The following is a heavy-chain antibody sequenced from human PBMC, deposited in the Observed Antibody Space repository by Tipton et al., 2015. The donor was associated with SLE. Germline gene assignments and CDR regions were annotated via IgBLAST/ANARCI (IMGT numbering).Heavy chain of an antibody. CDR1: GGSISSHY. CDR3: ARDSAAAGYGVDV. V-gene: IGHV4-59*11. Sequence: TLSLTCTVSGGSISSHYWGWIRQPPGKGLEWIGYIYDSGSTNYNPSLKSRVNITVDTSKNQFSLKLSSVTAADTAVYYCARDSAAAGYGVDVWGQGTTVTVSS. D-gene: IGHD6-13*01. CDR2: IYDSGST. J-gene: IGHJ6*02.